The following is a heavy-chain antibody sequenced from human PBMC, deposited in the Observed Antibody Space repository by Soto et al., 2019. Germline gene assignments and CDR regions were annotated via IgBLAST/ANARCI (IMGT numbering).Heavy chain of an antibody. J-gene: IGHJ4*02. CDR2: ISAYNGNT. CDR1: GYTFTSYG. CDR3: ARDRLQRGFWSGYMS. V-gene: IGHV1-18*01. D-gene: IGHD3-3*01. Sequence: GASLKFSCKASGYTFTSYGISWVRQAPGQGLVWMGWISAYNGNTNYAQKLQGRVTMTTDTSTSTAYMELRSLRSDDTAMYYCARDRLQRGFWSGYMSWGQGTLVTVSS.